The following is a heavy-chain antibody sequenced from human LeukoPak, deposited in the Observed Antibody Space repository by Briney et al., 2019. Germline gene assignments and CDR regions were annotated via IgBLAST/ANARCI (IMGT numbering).Heavy chain of an antibody. Sequence: SVKVSCKASGYTFTSYAISWVRQAPGQGLEWMGRIIPILGIANYAQKFQGRVTITADKSTSTTYMELSSLRSEDTAVYYCARDLIVVVVAASSSSLGYWGQGTLVTVSS. D-gene: IGHD2-15*01. J-gene: IGHJ4*02. CDR3: ARDLIVVVVAASSSSLGY. CDR2: IIPILGIA. CDR1: GYTFTSYA. V-gene: IGHV1-69*04.